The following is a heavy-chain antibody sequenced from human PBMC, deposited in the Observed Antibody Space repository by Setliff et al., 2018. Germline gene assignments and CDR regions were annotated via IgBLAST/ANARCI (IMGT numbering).Heavy chain of an antibody. CDR3: VRDRAAIVVGPPTAAFDI. CDR2: INPNSGGT. Sequence: GASVKVSCKASGYTFTGYYIHWVRQAPGQGLEYMGWINPNSGGTNYAQKLQGRVTLTTDTSTGTAYMEVRSLRSDDTAQYYCVRDRAAIVVGPPTAAFDIWGQGTMVTVSS. V-gene: IGHV1-2*02. CDR1: GYTFTGYY. J-gene: IGHJ3*02. D-gene: IGHD2-2*01.